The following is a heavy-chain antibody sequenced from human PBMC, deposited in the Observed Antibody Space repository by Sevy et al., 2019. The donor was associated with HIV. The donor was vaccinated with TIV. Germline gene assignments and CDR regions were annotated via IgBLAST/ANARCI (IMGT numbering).Heavy chain of an antibody. CDR2: ISGSGGST. J-gene: IGHJ6*02. Sequence: GGSLRLSCAASGFTFGTYVMNWVRQAPGKGPEWVSGISGSGGSTYYADSVKGRITISRDNSKKTVYLQMNSLRAEDTAVYYCAKGDRSFYGIDVWGQGTTVTVSS. CDR3: AKGDRSFYGIDV. CDR1: GFTFGTYV. V-gene: IGHV3-23*01. D-gene: IGHD2-15*01.